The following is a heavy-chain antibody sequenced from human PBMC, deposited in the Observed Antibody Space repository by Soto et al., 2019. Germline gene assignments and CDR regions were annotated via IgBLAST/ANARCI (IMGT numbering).Heavy chain of an antibody. J-gene: IGHJ6*02. Sequence: SVKVSCKASGGTFSSYTISWVRQAPGQGLEWMGRIIPILGIANYAQKFQGRVTITADKSTSTAYMELSSLRSEDTAVYYCARGEGYCSGGSCYHLYYYYGMDVWGQGTTVTVSS. CDR2: IIPILGIA. CDR3: ARGEGYCSGGSCYHLYYYYGMDV. D-gene: IGHD2-15*01. V-gene: IGHV1-69*02. CDR1: GGTFSSYT.